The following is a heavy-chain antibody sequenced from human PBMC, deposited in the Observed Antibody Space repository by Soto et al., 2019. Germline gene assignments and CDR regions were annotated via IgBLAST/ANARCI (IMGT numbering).Heavy chain of an antibody. CDR2: IISNDDK. CDR1: GFSLTDTRMG. CDR3: ARALFYSDSGGYYSEFDY. Sequence: SGPTLVNPTETLTLTCSVSGFSLTDTRMGVSWIRQAPGKALEWLAHIISNDDKSYSTSLKSRLTISKDTSKSQVVLRMTNMDLVDTGRYYCARALFYSDSGGYYSEFDYWGPGTLVTVSS. V-gene: IGHV2-26*01. D-gene: IGHD3-22*01. J-gene: IGHJ4*02.